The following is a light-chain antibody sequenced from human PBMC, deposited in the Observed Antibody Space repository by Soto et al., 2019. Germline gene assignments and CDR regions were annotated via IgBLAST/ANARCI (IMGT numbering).Light chain of an antibody. J-gene: IGKJ2*01. Sequence: DIQMTQSPSTLSASVGDRVTIACRASQSIDSWLGWYQQKPGKAPKFLIYDASALESGVPSRFIGSGSGTEVTLTVSSRHRDDFASYYCQQYRGRPFTFGQGTKVEIK. CDR2: DAS. CDR3: QQYRGRPFT. V-gene: IGKV1-5*01. CDR1: QSIDSW.